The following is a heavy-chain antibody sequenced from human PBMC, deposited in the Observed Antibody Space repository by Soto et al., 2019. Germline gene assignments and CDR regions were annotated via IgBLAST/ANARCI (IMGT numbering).Heavy chain of an antibody. D-gene: IGHD6-13*01. Sequence: GGSLRLSCAASGFTFSSYGMHWVRQAPGKGLEWVAVISYDGSNKYYADSVKGRFTISRDNSKNTLYLQMNSLRAEDTAVYYCAKCISSSWYFYYYYGMDVWRQGTTVTVSS. CDR2: ISYDGSNK. J-gene: IGHJ6*02. CDR1: GFTFSSYG. V-gene: IGHV3-30*18. CDR3: AKCISSSWYFYYYYGMDV.